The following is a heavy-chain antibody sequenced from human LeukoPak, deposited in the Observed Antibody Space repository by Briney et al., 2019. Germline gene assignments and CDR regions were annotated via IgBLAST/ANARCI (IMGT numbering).Heavy chain of an antibody. Sequence: GGPLRLSCAASGFIFSDFSIIWVRQAPGGGLEGVSYISGRGGTVVYADSVKGRFNISRDNAKKSVFLQMNSLRAEDAAVYYCARDSVVDTAKIEKFYYYHMDVWGKGTTVTVSS. CDR3: ARDSVVDTAKIEKFYYYHMDV. V-gene: IGHV3-48*04. D-gene: IGHD5-18*01. J-gene: IGHJ6*03. CDR1: GFIFSDFS. CDR2: ISGRGGTV.